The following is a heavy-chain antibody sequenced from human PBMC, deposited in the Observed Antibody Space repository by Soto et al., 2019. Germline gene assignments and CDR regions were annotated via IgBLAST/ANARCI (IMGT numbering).Heavy chain of an antibody. V-gene: IGHV1-46*03. CDR3: ARVHGDPPDYWYFDL. Sequence: QVQLVQSGAEVKKPGASVKVSSKASGYTFTSYYMHWVRQDPGQGLEWMGIINPSGGSTSYAQKFQGRVTMTRDTSTSTVYMELSSVRSEDTAVYYCARVHGDPPDYWYFDLWGRGTLVTVSS. CDR1: GYTFTSYY. CDR2: INPSGGST. J-gene: IGHJ2*01. D-gene: IGHD4-17*01.